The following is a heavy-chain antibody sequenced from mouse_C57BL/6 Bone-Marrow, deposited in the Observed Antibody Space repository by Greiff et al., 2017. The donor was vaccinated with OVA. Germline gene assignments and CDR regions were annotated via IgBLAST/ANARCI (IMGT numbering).Heavy chain of an antibody. Sequence: VQLQESGAELARPGASVKLSCKASGYTFTSYGISWVKQRTGQGLEWIGEIYPRSGNTYYNEKFKGKATLTADKSSSTAYMELRSLTSEDSAVYFCARGAYYSNRGFAYWGQGTLVTVSA. CDR2: IYPRSGNT. CDR3: ARGAYYSNRGFAY. V-gene: IGHV1-81*01. D-gene: IGHD2-5*01. J-gene: IGHJ3*01. CDR1: GYTFTSYG.